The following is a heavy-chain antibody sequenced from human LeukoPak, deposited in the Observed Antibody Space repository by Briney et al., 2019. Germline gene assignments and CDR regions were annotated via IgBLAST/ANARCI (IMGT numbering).Heavy chain of an antibody. CDR1: GFTFSDYY. CDR3: ARDVRKWLISEYYFDY. D-gene: IGHD6-19*01. V-gene: IGHV3-11*01. J-gene: IGHJ4*02. Sequence: GGSLRLSCAASGFTFSDYYMSWIRQAPGKGLEWVSYISSSGSTIYYADSVKGRFTTSRDNAKNSLYLQMNSLRAEDTAVYYCARDVRKWLISEYYFDYWGQGTLVTVSS. CDR2: ISSSGSTI.